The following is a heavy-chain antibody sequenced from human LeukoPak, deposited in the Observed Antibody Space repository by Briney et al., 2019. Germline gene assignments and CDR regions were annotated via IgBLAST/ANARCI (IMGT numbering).Heavy chain of an antibody. CDR1: GFTFSNYA. D-gene: IGHD5-18*01. CDR2: LSGTGGST. V-gene: IGHV3-23*01. J-gene: IGHJ4*02. CDR3: ARDNVGYSYGYNY. Sequence: PGGSLRLSCAASGFTFSNYAMSWVRQAPGKGLEWVSTLSGTGGSTYYADSVKGRFTISRDNSKNTLYLQMNSLRAEDTAVYYCARDNVGYSYGYNYWGQGTLVTVSS.